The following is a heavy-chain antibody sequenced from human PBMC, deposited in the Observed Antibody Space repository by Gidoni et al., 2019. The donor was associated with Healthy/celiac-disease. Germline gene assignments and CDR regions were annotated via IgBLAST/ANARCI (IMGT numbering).Heavy chain of an antibody. CDR3: ARGGDSSSWYNGDAFDI. V-gene: IGHV3-53*02. CDR1: GCTVSSNY. CDR2: IYSGGRT. D-gene: IGHD6-13*01. Sequence: EVQLVETGGGLSQPGGSLRLSWAASGCTVSSNYMSWVRQAPGKGLEWVSVIYSGGRTYYADSVKGRFTISRDNSKNTLYLQMNSLRAEDTAVYYCARGGDSSSWYNGDAFDIWGQGTMVTVSS. J-gene: IGHJ3*02.